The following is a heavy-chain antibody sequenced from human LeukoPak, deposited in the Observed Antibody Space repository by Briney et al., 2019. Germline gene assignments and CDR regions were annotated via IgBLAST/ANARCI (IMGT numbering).Heavy chain of an antibody. CDR2: INHSGST. Sequence: SETLSLTCAVYGGSFSGYYWSWIRQPPGKGLERIGEINHSGSTNYNPSLKSRVTISVDTSKNQFSLKLSSVTAADTAVYYCARVGDYGGYPDYWGQGTLVTVSS. CDR3: ARVGDYGGYPDY. D-gene: IGHD4-23*01. V-gene: IGHV4-34*01. CDR1: GGSFSGYY. J-gene: IGHJ4*02.